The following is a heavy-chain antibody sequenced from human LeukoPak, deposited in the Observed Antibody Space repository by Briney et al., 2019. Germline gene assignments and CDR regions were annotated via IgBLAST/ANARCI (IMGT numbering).Heavy chain of an antibody. CDR2: IRYDGSNK. Sequence: GGSLRLSCAASGFTFSSYGMHWVRQAPGKGLEWVAFIRYDGSNKYYADSVKGRFTISRDNSKNTLYLQLNSLRAEDTAVYYCARTQSGYDYYFDYWGQGTLVTVSS. J-gene: IGHJ4*02. CDR3: ARTQSGYDYYFDY. CDR1: GFTFSSYG. D-gene: IGHD5-12*01. V-gene: IGHV3-30*02.